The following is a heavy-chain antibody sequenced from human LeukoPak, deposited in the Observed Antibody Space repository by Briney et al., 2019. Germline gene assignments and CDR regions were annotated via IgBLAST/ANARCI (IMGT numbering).Heavy chain of an antibody. CDR2: ISGSGGST. Sequence: GGSLRLSCAASGFTFSSYAMSWVRQAPGKGLEWVSAISGSGGSTYYADSVKGRFTISRDNSKNTLYLQMNSLRAEDTAVYYCAKGVSYYYDSSGYGFDYWGQGTLVTVSS. CDR1: GFTFSSYA. V-gene: IGHV3-23*01. CDR3: AKGVSYYYDSSGYGFDY. D-gene: IGHD3-22*01. J-gene: IGHJ4*02.